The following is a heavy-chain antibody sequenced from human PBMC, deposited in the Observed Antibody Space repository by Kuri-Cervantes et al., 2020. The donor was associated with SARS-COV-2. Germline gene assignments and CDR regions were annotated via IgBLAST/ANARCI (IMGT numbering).Heavy chain of an antibody. V-gene: IGHV3-23*01. CDR1: GFTFSNAW. CDR3: AKYKGRVDGYKEGWFDP. D-gene: IGHD5-24*01. J-gene: IGHJ5*02. CDR2: ISGSGGST. Sequence: ETLSLTCAASGFTFSNAWMSWVRQAPGKGLEWVSAISGSGGSTYYADSVKGRFTISRDNSKNTLYLQMNSLRAEDTAVYYCAKYKGRVDGYKEGWFDPWGQGTLVTVSS.